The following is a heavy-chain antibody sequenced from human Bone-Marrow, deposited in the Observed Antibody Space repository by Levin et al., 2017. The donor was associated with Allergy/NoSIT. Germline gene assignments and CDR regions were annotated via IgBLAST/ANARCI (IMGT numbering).Heavy chain of an antibody. D-gene: IGHD1-26*01. CDR1: GFTFSAFG. Sequence: LSLTCAASGFTFSAFGMHWVRQAPGRGLEWVAVISYDGGHKFYADSVKGRFTISRDNSKNTHYLQMNSLRAEDTAVYYCTRDRGEWGQFYFDYRGQGILVTVSS. CDR2: ISYDGGHK. V-gene: IGHV3-33*01. J-gene: IGHJ4*02. CDR3: TRDRGEWGQFYFDY.